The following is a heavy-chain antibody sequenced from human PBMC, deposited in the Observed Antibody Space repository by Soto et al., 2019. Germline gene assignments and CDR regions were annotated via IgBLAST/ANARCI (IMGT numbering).Heavy chain of an antibody. V-gene: IGHV4-31*03. CDR1: GGSISSGGYY. CDR3: ARADEGSGSGSYEYGMDV. J-gene: IGHJ6*02. Sequence: PSETLSLTCTVSGGSISSGGYYWSWIRQHPGKGLEWIGYIYYSGGTYYNPSLKSRVTISVDTSKNQFSLKLSSVTAADTAVYYRARADEGSGSGSYEYGMDVWGQGTTVTVSS. D-gene: IGHD3-3*01. CDR2: IYYSGGT.